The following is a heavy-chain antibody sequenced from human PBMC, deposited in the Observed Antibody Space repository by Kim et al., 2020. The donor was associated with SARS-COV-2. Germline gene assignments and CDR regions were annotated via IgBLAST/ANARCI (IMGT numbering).Heavy chain of an antibody. D-gene: IGHD4-17*01. Sequence: VSVKSRITINPATSKNQFSLQLNSVTPEDTAVYYCAREGMTTVTTRWFDPWGQGTLVTVSS. V-gene: IGHV6-1*01. CDR3: AREGMTTVTTRWFDP. J-gene: IGHJ5*02.